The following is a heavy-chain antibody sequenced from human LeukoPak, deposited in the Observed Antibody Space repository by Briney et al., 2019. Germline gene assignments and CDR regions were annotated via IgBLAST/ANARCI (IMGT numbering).Heavy chain of an antibody. V-gene: IGHV3-23*01. D-gene: IGHD5-18*01. CDR1: GFTFSNAW. CDR3: AKRTGRDTRDY. Sequence: GGSLRLSCAASGFTFSNAWMSWVRQAPGKGLEWVSAISGSGGSTYYVDSVKGRFTISRDNSKNTLYLQMNSLRAEDTAVYYCAKRTGRDTRDYWGQGTLVTVSS. CDR2: ISGSGGST. J-gene: IGHJ4*02.